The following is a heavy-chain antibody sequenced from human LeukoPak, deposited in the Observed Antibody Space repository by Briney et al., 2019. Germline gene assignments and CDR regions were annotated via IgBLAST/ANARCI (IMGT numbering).Heavy chain of an antibody. CDR3: AKTYYDTTYFGS. V-gene: IGHV3-23*01. CDR1: GFRFSSYA. Sequence: GGSLRLSCAVSGFRFSSYAMNWVRQAPGKGLEWVSAISGGGETTFYADSVKGRFTIFRDNSKNTLYLQMNSLRAEDTAIYYCAKTYYDTTYFGSWGQGTLITVSS. J-gene: IGHJ4*02. D-gene: IGHD3-22*01. CDR2: ISGGGETT.